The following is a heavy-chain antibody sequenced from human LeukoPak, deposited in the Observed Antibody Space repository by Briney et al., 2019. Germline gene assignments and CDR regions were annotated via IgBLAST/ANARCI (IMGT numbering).Heavy chain of an antibody. D-gene: IGHD5-12*01. V-gene: IGHV3-9*01. CDR1: GFTFDDYA. CDR3: AKVGYSGYESLYFDY. Sequence: PGGSLRLSCAASGFTFDDYAMHWVRQAPGKGLEWVSGISWNSGSIGYADSVKGRFTISRDNAKNSLYLQMNSLRAEDTALHYCAKVGYSGYESLYFDYWGQGTLVTVSP. J-gene: IGHJ4*02. CDR2: ISWNSGSI.